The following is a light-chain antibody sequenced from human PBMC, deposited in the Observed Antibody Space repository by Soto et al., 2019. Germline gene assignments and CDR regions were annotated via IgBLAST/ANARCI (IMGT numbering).Light chain of an antibody. J-gene: IGKJ1*01. CDR2: DAS. CDR1: QRDNTC. CDR3: QQYQIDWT. Sequence: DIPMTQSPSTLSASVGDRVSITCRASQRDNTCLAWYQQKPGKAPTLLIYDASSLQSGVPSRFSGSASGTEFTLTISRLQPDDLATYYCQQYQIDWTFGKGTKEEIK. V-gene: IGKV1-5*01.